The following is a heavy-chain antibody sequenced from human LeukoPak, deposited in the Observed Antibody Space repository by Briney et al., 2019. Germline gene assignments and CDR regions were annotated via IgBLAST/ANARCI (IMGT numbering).Heavy chain of an antibody. V-gene: IGHV3-23*01. J-gene: IGHJ4*02. CDR1: GFTVSSIH. CDR2: IIASGSST. CDR3: AKDQAWLRFDY. Sequence: GGSLRLSCAASGFTVSSIHMTWVRQAPGKGLEWVSVIIASGSSTYYADSVKGRFTISRDNSKNTLYLQMNSLRAEDTAVYYCAKDQAWLRFDYWGQGTLVTVSS. D-gene: IGHD5-12*01.